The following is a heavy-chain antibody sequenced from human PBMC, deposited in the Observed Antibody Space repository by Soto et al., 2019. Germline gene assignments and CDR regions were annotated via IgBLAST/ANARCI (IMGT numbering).Heavy chain of an antibody. V-gene: IGHV3-23*01. D-gene: IGHD6-13*01. CDR1: GFTFSSYA. CDR2: ISGSGGST. Sequence: GGSLRLSCAASGFTFSSYAMSWVRQAPGKGLEWVSAISGSGGSTYYADSVKGRFTISRDNSKNTLYLQMNSLRAEDTAVYYCSNAISAGAYPINDAFDIWGQGTMVTVSS. CDR3: SNAISAGAYPINDAFDI. J-gene: IGHJ3*02.